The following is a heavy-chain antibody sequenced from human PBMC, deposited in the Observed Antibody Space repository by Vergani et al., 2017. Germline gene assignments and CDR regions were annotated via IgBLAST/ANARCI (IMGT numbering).Heavy chain of an antibody. V-gene: IGHV3-33*06. CDR2: IWYDGSNK. D-gene: IGHD3-10*01. CDR3: AKGSVTMVRGVTSSFDY. CDR1: GFTFSSYG. Sequence: QVQLVESGGGVVQPGRSLRLSCAASGFTFSSYGMHWVRQAPGKGLEWVAVIWYDGSNKYYADSVKGRFTISRDNSKNTLYLQMNSLRAEDTAVYYCAKGSVTMVRGVTSSFDYWGQGTLVTVSS. J-gene: IGHJ4*02.